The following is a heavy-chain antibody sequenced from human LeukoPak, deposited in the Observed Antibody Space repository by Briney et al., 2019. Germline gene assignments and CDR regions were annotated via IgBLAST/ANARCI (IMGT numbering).Heavy chain of an antibody. J-gene: IGHJ4*02. D-gene: IGHD2-15*01. Sequence: SETLSLTCAVYGGSFSGYYWSWIRQPPGEGLEWIGEINHSGSTNYNPSLKSRVTISVDTSKNQFSLKLSSVTAADTAVYYCARVETGYCSGGSCLISFDYWGQGTLVTVSS. CDR1: GGSFSGYY. V-gene: IGHV4-34*01. CDR3: ARVETGYCSGGSCLISFDY. CDR2: INHSGST.